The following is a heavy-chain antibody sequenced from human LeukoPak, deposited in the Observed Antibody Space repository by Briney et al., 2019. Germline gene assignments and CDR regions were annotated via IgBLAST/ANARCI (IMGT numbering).Heavy chain of an antibody. Sequence: PSETLSLACSVSGASISSSNDYWGWIRQAPGKGLEWIGSITYDGSAHYNPSLMSRATILVDTSKNQFSLKLSSVTAADAAMYYCARQFATASADTRGYFVFWGQGTVVTVSS. CDR1: GASISSSNDY. CDR3: ARQFATASADTRGYFVF. CDR2: ITYDGSA. J-gene: IGHJ4*02. D-gene: IGHD2-2*01. V-gene: IGHV4-39*01.